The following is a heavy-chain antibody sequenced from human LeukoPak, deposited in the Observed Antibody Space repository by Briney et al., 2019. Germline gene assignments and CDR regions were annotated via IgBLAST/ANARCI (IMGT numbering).Heavy chain of an antibody. V-gene: IGHV3-74*01. CDR3: ASGRGDCSSTSCRFDY. CDR1: GFTFSSYW. D-gene: IGHD2-2*01. J-gene: IGHJ4*02. Sequence: GGSLRLSCAASGFTFSSYWMHWVRQAPGKGLVWVSRINSDGSSTSYADSVKGRFTISRDNSKNTLYLQMNSLRAEDTAVYYCASGRGDCSSTSCRFDYWGQGTLVTVSS. CDR2: INSDGSST.